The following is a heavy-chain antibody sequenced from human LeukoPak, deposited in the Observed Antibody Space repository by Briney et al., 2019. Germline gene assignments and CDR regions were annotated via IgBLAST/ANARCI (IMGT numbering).Heavy chain of an antibody. J-gene: IGHJ3*02. CDR1: GPIFSSSG. V-gene: IGHV3-23*01. CDR3: ARAYSDVGDAFDI. D-gene: IGHD4-11*01. Sequence: PGGSLRLSCEASGPIFSSSGMSWVRQAPGKGLEWVSTISGSAGNTDYADSAKGRFTISRDNANNMLYLQIHSLGAEDTAVYYCARAYSDVGDAFDIWGQGTMVTVSS. CDR2: ISGSAGNT.